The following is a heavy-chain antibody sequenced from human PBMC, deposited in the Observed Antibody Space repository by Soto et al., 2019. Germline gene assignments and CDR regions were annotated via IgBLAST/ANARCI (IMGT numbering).Heavy chain of an antibody. Sequence: GGSLRLSCAASRFTFSRYAMSWVRQAPGKGLEWVAVISYDGSNKYYADSVKGRFTISRDNSKNTLYLQMNSLRAEDTAVYYCARDTTGYDFSPWFDPWGQGTLVTVSS. CDR1: RFTFSRYA. J-gene: IGHJ5*02. CDR2: ISYDGSNK. CDR3: ARDTTGYDFSPWFDP. V-gene: IGHV3-30-3*01. D-gene: IGHD3-3*01.